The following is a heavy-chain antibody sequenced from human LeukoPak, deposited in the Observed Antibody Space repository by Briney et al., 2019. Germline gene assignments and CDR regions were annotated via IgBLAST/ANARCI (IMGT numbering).Heavy chain of an antibody. D-gene: IGHD6-6*01. J-gene: IGHJ4*02. V-gene: IGHV3-23*01. CDR2: ISGSGGRT. Sequence: PGGSLRLSCEVSGFTVSANYMSWVRQAPGKGLEWVSGISGSGGRTYYADSVKGRFTISRDNSKNTLYLQMNSLRAEDTAVYYCAKDRYSSSPYYFDFWGQGTLVTVSS. CDR1: GFTVSANY. CDR3: AKDRYSSSPYYFDF.